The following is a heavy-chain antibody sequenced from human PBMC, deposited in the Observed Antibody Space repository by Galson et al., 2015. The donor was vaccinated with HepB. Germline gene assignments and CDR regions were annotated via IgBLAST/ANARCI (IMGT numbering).Heavy chain of an antibody. CDR1: GYTFTGYY. CDR3: ASSTGNYYYYMDV. D-gene: IGHD1-14*01. CDR2: INPNSGGT. V-gene: IGHV1-2*02. J-gene: IGHJ6*03. Sequence: SVKVSCKASGYTFTGYYMHWVRQAPGQGLEWMGWINPNSGGTNYAQKFQGRVTMTRDTSISTAYMELSRLRSDDTAVYYCASSTGNYYYYMDVWGKGTTVTVSS.